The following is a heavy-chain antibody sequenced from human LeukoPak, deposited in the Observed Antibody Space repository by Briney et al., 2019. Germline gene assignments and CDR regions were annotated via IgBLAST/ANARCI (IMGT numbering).Heavy chain of an antibody. D-gene: IGHD6-13*01. V-gene: IGHV3-23*01. CDR2: ISGSGGST. CDR3: ARALTGYSSSWYVY. CDR1: GFTFSSYA. J-gene: IGHJ4*02. Sequence: GGSLRLSCAASGFTFSSYAMSWVRQAPGKGLEWVSAISGSGGSTYYADSVKGRFTISRDNAKNSLYLQMNSLRAEDTAVYYCARALTGYSSSWYVYWGQGTLVTVSS.